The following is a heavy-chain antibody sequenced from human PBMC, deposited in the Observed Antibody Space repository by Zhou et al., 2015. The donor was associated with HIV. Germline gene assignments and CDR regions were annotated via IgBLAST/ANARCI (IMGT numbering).Heavy chain of an antibody. D-gene: IGHD5-12*01. CDR2: IIPLYNKV. CDR3: ARVLSGYDYLGGMDV. CDR1: GGTFTNYA. J-gene: IGHJ6*02. Sequence: QVQLVQSGAEVKKPGSSVKVSCKASGGTFTNYAISWVRQAPGKGLEWLGGIIPLYNKVDHAQKFQGRVTITADESMSTAYMELSRLRSVDTAVYYCARVLSGYDYLGGMDVWGQGTTVTVPS. V-gene: IGHV1-69*01.